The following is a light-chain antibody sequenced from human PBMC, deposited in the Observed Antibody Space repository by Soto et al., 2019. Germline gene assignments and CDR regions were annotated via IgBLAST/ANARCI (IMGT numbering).Light chain of an antibody. J-gene: IGKJ1*01. CDR3: QQYNNGPQT. Sequence: EIVMTQSPSTLSVSPGGRATLXXRASQRVRNNLAGYQQKPGTAPRXIRDWASPRATVSPARFSGSGSVTEFTLTSSSLQSEDFAVYSCQQYNNGPQTFGQGTKVEIK. CDR2: WAS. CDR1: QRVRNN. V-gene: IGKV3-15*01.